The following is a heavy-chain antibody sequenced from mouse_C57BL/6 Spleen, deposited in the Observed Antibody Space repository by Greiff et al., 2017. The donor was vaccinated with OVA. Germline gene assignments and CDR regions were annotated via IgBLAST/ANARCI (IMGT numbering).Heavy chain of an antibody. V-gene: IGHV2-2*01. CDR2: IWSGGST. CDR1: GFSLTSYG. Sequence: VKLVESGPGLVQPSQSLSITCTVSGFSLTSYGVHWVRQSPGKGLEWLGVIWSGGSTDYNAAFISRLSISKDNSKSQVFFKMNSLQADDTAIYYCARDGYYLYWYFDVWGTGTTVTVSS. D-gene: IGHD2-3*01. CDR3: ARDGYYLYWYFDV. J-gene: IGHJ1*03.